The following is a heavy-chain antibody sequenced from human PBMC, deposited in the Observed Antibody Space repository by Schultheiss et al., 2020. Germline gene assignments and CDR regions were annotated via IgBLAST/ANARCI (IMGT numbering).Heavy chain of an antibody. J-gene: IGHJ6*03. D-gene: IGHD6-13*01. V-gene: IGHV3-23*01. CDR1: GFTFTYSA. Sequence: GGSLRLSCAASGFTFTYSAMNWVRQAPGKGLEWVSAISGSGGSTYYADSVKGRFTISRDNSKNTLYLQMSSLRAEDTAVYYCVGSGYSSSWFYYYYYMDVWGKGTTVTVSS. CDR2: ISGSGGST. CDR3: VGSGYSSSWFYYYYYMDV.